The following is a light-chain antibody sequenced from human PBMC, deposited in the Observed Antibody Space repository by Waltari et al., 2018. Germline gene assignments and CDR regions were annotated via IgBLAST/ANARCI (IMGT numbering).Light chain of an antibody. CDR2: AAS. V-gene: IGKV1-39*01. CDR1: RGIGNY. CDR3: QQTYGPSLS. Sequence: DIQMTQSPSSLSASVGARVTITCRASRGIGNYVNWYQHRTGEPPNLLIFAASSLHTGVPSRFSGSGSGTDFTLTISILQPEDFATYYCQQTYGPSLSFGGGTKVEIK. J-gene: IGKJ4*01.